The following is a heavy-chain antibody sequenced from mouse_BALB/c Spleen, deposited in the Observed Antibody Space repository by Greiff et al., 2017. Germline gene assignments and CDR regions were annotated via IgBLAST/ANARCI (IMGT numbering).Heavy chain of an antibody. D-gene: IGHD2-1*01. CDR3: ARKVYGNRGPMDY. CDR2: INSDGGST. CDR1: GFTFSSYG. Sequence: EVQGVESGGGLVQPGGSLKLSCAASGFTFSSYGMSWVRQTPDKRLELVATINSDGGSTYYPDSVKGRFTISRDNAKNTLYLQMSSLKSEDTAMYYCARKVYGNRGPMDYWGQGTSVTVSS. V-gene: IGHV5-6-3*01. J-gene: IGHJ4*01.